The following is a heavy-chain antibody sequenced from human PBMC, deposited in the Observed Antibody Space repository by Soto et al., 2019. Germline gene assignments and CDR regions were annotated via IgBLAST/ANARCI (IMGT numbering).Heavy chain of an antibody. CDR2: IYYSGST. CDR3: ARDLTMVRGVITDNWFDP. Sequence: SETLSLTCTVSGGSISSGDYYWSWIRQPPGKGLEWIGYIYYSGSTYYNPSLKSRVTISVDTSKNQFSLKLSSVTAADTAVYYCARDLTMVRGVITDNWFDPWGQGTLVTVSS. J-gene: IGHJ5*02. D-gene: IGHD3-10*01. V-gene: IGHV4-30-4*02. CDR1: GGSISSGDYY.